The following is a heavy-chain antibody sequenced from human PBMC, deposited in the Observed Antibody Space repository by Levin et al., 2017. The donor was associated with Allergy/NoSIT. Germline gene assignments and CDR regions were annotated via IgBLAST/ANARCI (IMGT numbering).Heavy chain of an antibody. CDR2: IKSKTDGGTT. D-gene: IGHD5-18*01. V-gene: IGHV3-15*01. Sequence: LSLTCAASGFTFSNAWMSWVRQAPGKGLEWVGRIKSKTDGGTTDYAAPVKGRFTISRDDSKNTLYLQMNSLKTEDTAVYYCTTADTALVIDWGQGTLVTVSS. J-gene: IGHJ4*02. CDR1: GFTFSNAW. CDR3: TTADTALVID.